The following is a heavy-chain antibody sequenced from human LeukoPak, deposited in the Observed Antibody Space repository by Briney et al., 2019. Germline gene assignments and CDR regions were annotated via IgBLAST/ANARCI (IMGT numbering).Heavy chain of an antibody. Sequence: PGGSLRLSCAASGFAFSTYAMTWVRQAPGKGLEWVSAISGGGDYTYYADSVKGRFTMSRDTPKNTLYLQMNSLRVEDTAVYYCASPNYVWGTYPSYFDSWGQGTRVTVSS. V-gene: IGHV3-23*01. CDR1: GFAFSTYA. CDR3: ASPNYVWGTYPSYFDS. CDR2: ISGGGDYT. J-gene: IGHJ4*02. D-gene: IGHD3-16*02.